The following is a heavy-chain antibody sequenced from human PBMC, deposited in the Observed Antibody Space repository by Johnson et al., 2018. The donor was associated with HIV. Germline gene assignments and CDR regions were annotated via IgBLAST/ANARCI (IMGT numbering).Heavy chain of an antibody. V-gene: IGHV3-48*04. Sequence: VQLVESGGGVVQPGRSLRLSCAASGFTFSSYAMHWVRQAPGKGLAWVSYISSSGSTLYYADSVQCRFNISRDNAKKSLYLQMNSLRAEDTAVYYCARDSSNSFRFEMYAFDIWGQGTMVTVSS. CDR3: ARDSSNSFRFEMYAFDI. J-gene: IGHJ3*02. CDR2: ISSSGSTL. CDR1: GFTFSSYA. D-gene: IGHD6-6*01.